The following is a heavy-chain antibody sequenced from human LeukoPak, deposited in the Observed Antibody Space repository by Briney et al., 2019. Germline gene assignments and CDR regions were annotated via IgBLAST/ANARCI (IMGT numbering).Heavy chain of an antibody. Sequence: PGGSLRLSCAASGFTFSSYGMNWVRQAPGKGLEWVSGISGSGGTTYYADSVKGRFTISRDNSKNSLSLQVSSLRAEDTAVYYCAKTSGYYSDWGQGTLVTVSS. CDR2: ISGSGGTT. J-gene: IGHJ4*02. D-gene: IGHD3-22*01. V-gene: IGHV3-23*01. CDR3: AKTSGYYSD. CDR1: GFTFSSYG.